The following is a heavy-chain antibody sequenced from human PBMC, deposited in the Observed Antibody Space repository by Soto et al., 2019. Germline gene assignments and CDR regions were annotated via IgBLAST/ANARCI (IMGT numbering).Heavy chain of an antibody. CDR3: ARGLTTVTYYYYYYYMDV. CDR1: GYTFNSYD. V-gene: IGHV1-8*01. Sequence: GASAKVCCKASGYTFNSYDRKWVRQDNGQGLEWMGWMNPNSGNTGYAQKFQGRVTMTRNTSISTAYMELSSLRSEDTAVYYCARGLTTVTYYYYYYYMDVWGKGTTVTVS. CDR2: MNPNSGNT. D-gene: IGHD4-4*01. J-gene: IGHJ6*03.